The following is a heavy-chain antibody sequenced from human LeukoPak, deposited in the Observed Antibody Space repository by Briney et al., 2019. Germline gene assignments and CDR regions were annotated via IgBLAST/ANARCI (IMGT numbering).Heavy chain of an antibody. CDR1: GYTFTSYY. D-gene: IGHD6-13*01. Sequence: GASVKVSCKASGYTFTSYYMHWVRQAPGQGLEWMGIINPSGGSTSYAQKFQGRVTMTRDTSTNTVYMELSSLRSEDTAVYYCARQTTSTAGPDYWGQGTLSPSPQ. CDR3: ARQTTSTAGPDY. J-gene: IGHJ4*02. V-gene: IGHV1-46*01. CDR2: INPSGGST.